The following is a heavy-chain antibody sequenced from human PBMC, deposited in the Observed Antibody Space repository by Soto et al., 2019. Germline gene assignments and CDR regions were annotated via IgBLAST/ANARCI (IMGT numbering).Heavy chain of an antibody. D-gene: IGHD2-2*01. Sequence: QVQLVQSGAEVKKPGSSVKVSCKASGGTFSRYTISWVRQAPGQGLEWMGRIIPILGIANYAQKFQGRVTITADKSTSTAYMELSSLRSEDTAVYYCAREADSTSFDYWGQGTLVTVSS. V-gene: IGHV1-69*08. CDR3: AREADSTSFDY. J-gene: IGHJ4*02. CDR1: GGTFSRYT. CDR2: IIPILGIA.